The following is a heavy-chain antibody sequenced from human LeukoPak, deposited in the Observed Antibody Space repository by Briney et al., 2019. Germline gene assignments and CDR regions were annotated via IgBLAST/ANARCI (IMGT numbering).Heavy chain of an antibody. CDR1: GFTVSSNY. Sequence: TGGSLRLSCAASGFTVSSNYMSWVRQAPGKGLDWVSVIFRGGSTYYADSVKGRFTISRDNSNTLYLQMNSLRAEDTAVYYCARETYATWGNWFDPWGQGTLVTVSS. CDR2: IFRGGST. D-gene: IGHD2-2*01. V-gene: IGHV3-66*01. CDR3: ARETYATWGNWFDP. J-gene: IGHJ5*02.